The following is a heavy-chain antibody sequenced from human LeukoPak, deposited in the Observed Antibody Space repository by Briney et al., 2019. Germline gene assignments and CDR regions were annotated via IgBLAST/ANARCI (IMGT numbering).Heavy chain of an antibody. D-gene: IGHD2-21*01. CDR3: ARQALGLLWMNAFDI. Sequence: PGEPLKISCKGSGYSFTSYWSGWVRQMPGKGLEWMGIIYPGDSDTRYSPSFQGQVTISADKSISTAYLQWSSLKASDTAMYYCARQALGLLWMNAFDIWGQGTMVTVSS. J-gene: IGHJ3*02. CDR2: IYPGDSDT. V-gene: IGHV5-51*01. CDR1: GYSFTSYW.